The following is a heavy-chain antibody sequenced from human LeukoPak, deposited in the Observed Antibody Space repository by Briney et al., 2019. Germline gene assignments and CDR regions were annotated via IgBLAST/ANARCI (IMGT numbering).Heavy chain of an antibody. J-gene: IGHJ4*02. V-gene: IGHV3-7*01. D-gene: IGHD6-13*01. CDR2: IKQDGSEK. CDR3: ARGIAAAGTDY. Sequence: AGGSLRLSCAASGSTFSSYWMSWVRQAPGKGLEWVANIKQDGSEKYYVDSVKGRFTISRDNAKNSLYLQMNSLRAEDTAVYYCARGIAAAGTDYWGQGTLVTVSS. CDR1: GSTFSSYW.